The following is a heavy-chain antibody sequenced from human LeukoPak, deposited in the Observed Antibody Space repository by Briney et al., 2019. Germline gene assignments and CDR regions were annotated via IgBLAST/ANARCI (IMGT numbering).Heavy chain of an antibody. CDR3: ARDLKGAFDY. CDR1: GFIFNSYW. Sequence: PGGSLTLSCAASGFIFNSYWMHWVRQAPGKGLVWVSGVNRDGSYTNYADAVKGRFTISRDNAKNALYLQMNSLRAEDTAVYYCARDLKGAFDYWGQGTLATVSS. J-gene: IGHJ4*02. CDR2: VNRDGSYT. V-gene: IGHV3-74*01.